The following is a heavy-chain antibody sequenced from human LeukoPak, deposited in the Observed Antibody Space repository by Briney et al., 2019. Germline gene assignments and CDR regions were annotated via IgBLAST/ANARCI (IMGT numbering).Heavy chain of an antibody. V-gene: IGHV4-59*12. CDR2: IYYSGST. D-gene: IGHD2-8*01. CDR3: AREGCTNGVCSNWFDP. J-gene: IGHJ5*02. Sequence: SETLSLTCTVSGGSISSYYWSWIWQPPGKGLEWIGYIYYSGSTNYNPSLKSRVTISVDTSKNQFSLKLSSVTAADTAVYYCAREGCTNGVCSNWFDPWGQGTLVTVSS. CDR1: GGSISSYY.